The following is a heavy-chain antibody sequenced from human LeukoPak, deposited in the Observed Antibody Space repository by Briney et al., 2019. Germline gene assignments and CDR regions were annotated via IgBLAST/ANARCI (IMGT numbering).Heavy chain of an antibody. CDR3: ARGPITIFEVVFYYFDY. V-gene: IGHV3-21*01. CDR1: GFTFSSYS. D-gene: IGHD3-3*01. J-gene: IGHJ4*02. CDR2: ISSSSSYI. Sequence: GGSLRLSCAASGFTFSSYSMNWVRQAPGKGLEWVSSISSSSSYIYYADSVKGRFTISRDNAKNSLYLQMNSLRAEDTAVYYCARGPITIFEVVFYYFDYWGQGTLVTVSS.